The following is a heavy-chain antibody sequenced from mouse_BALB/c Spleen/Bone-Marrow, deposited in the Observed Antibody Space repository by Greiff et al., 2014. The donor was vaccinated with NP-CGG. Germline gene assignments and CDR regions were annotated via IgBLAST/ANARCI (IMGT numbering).Heavy chain of an antibody. CDR2: IDPYYGGT. V-gene: IGHV1-39*01. Sequence: VQLKESGPELEKPGASVKISCKASGYSFTDSNMNWVKQSNGKNLEWIGNIDPYYGGTSYSQKFKGKATLTVDKSSSTAYMQLRSLTSEDSAVYYCAKKDYGSSPFDYWGQGTTLTVSS. D-gene: IGHD1-1*01. CDR1: GYSFTDSN. J-gene: IGHJ2*01. CDR3: AKKDYGSSPFDY.